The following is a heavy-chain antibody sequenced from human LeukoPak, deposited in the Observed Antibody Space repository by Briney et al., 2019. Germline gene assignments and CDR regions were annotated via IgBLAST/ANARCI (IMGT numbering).Heavy chain of an antibody. CDR1: GGSISSSNW. J-gene: IGHJ4*02. D-gene: IGHD3-16*02. CDR3: ARVPRDYVWGSYRYLDY. CDR2: IYHSGST. V-gene: IGHV4-4*02. Sequence: PSETLSLTCAVSGGSISSSNWWGWVRQPPGKGLEWIGEIYHSGSTNYNPSLKSRVTISVDKSKNQFSLKLSSVTAADTAVYYCARVPRDYVWGSYRYLDYWGQGTLVTVSS.